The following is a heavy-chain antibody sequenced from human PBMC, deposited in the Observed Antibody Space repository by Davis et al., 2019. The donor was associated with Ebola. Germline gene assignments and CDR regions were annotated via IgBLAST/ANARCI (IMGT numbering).Heavy chain of an antibody. CDR1: GGSISSSNW. D-gene: IGHD3-22*01. CDR2: IYHSGST. V-gene: IGHV4-4*02. CDR3: ARFSSGYYGRSYYYYGMDV. Sequence: MPSEALSLTCAVSGGSISSSNWWSWVRQPPGKGLEWIGEIYHSGSTNYNPSLKSRVTISVDKSKNQFSLKLSSVTAADTAVYYCARFSSGYYGRSYYYYGMDVWGQGTTVTVSS. J-gene: IGHJ6*02.